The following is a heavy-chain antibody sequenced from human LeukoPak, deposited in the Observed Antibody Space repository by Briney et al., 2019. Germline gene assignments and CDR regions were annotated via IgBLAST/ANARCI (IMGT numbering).Heavy chain of an antibody. CDR2: IETKADNYAT. Sequence: PGGSLKLSCAASGFTFSGSAIHWVRQASGKGLEWLGRIETKADNYATAYAASVKGRFTVSRDDSKNTAYLQLNSLKTEDTAVYCCTRLDYTNTWYGFDDWGQGTLVTVSS. CDR3: TRLDYTNTWYGFDD. V-gene: IGHV3-73*01. J-gene: IGHJ4*02. CDR1: GFTFSGSA. D-gene: IGHD6-13*01.